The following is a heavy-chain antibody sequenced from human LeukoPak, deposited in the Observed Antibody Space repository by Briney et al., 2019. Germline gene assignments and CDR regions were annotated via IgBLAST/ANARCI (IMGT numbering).Heavy chain of an antibody. Sequence: PGGSLRLSCAASGYTFSSHSMNWVRQAPGKGLEWISYISNTGSVIYYADSVKGRFTISRDNAKNSLYLQMNSLRVEDTAVYYCARNLPAADYWGQGTLVTVSS. CDR3: ARNLPAADY. J-gene: IGHJ4*02. V-gene: IGHV3-48*04. D-gene: IGHD2-2*01. CDR2: ISNTGSVI. CDR1: GYTFSSHS.